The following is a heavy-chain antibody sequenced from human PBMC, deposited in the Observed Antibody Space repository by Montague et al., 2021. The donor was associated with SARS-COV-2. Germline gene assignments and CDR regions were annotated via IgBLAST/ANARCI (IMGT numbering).Heavy chain of an antibody. CDR1: GFTFSSYE. D-gene: IGHD3-22*01. Sequence: SLRLSCSASGFTFSSYEMNWLRQAPGKGLEWVSYISSSGITIYYADSVKGRFTISRDNAKNSLYLQMNSLRAEDTAVYYCARDNYYYDTSGYPDYWGREPWSPSPQ. V-gene: IGHV3-48*03. J-gene: IGHJ4*02. CDR2: ISSSGITI. CDR3: ARDNYYYDTSGYPDY.